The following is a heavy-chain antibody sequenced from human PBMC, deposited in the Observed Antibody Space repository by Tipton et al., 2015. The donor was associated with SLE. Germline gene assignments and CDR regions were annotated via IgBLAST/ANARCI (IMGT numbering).Heavy chain of an antibody. CDR3: ARDGARSDYVRWFDP. Sequence: TLSLTCTVSGGSISSYYWSWIRQPPGKGLEWIGYIYTSGSTNYNPSLKSRVTTSVDTSKNQFSLKLSSVTAADTAVYYCARDGARSDYVRWFDPWGQGTLVTVSS. V-gene: IGHV4-4*08. J-gene: IGHJ5*02. CDR2: IYTSGST. CDR1: GGSISSYY. D-gene: IGHD4-17*01.